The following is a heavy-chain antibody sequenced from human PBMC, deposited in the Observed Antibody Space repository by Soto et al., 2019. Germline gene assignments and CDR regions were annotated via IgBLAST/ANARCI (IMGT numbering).Heavy chain of an antibody. D-gene: IGHD2-2*01. J-gene: IGHJ6*02. CDR1: GGTFSSHS. CDR3: STSVYCSTTRCYYYYGLDV. CDR2: IITIFGTE. V-gene: IGHV1-69*01. Sequence: QVQLVQSGAEVKKPGSSVKVSCKVSGGTFSSHSINWVRQAPGQGPEWMGGIITIFGTENYAQKFQGRVTITADESTSTAYMELSSLTSEDTAIYYCSTSVYCSTTRCYYYYGLDVWGQGTTVIVSS.